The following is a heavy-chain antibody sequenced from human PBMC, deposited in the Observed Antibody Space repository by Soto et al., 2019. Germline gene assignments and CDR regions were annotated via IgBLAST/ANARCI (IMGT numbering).Heavy chain of an antibody. J-gene: IGHJ5*02. CDR1: GYTFTSYH. V-gene: IGHV1-46*01. D-gene: IGHD5-12*01. CDR3: ARKHPGYDYGWFDP. CDR2: INPSGGST. Sequence: ASVKVSCKASGYTFTSYHMHWLRQPPGHGLEWMGIINPSGGSTTYAQKFQGRVNMTRDTSTTTFFMELSSLRSEDTAVYYCARKHPGYDYGWFDPWGQGTLVTVSS.